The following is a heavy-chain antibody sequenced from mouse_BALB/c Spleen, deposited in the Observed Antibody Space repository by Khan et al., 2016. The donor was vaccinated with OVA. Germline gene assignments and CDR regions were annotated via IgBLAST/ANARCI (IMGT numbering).Heavy chain of an antibody. CDR2: IFPGTGHT. Sequence: QVQLKESGAELVKPGASVKLSCKTSGYTFTNYWIQWVKQRPGQGLGWIGEIFPGTGHTYYNENFKAKDTLTIDTSSSTAYMQLSSLTSDDSAFYFCARGYFGNYEFAYWGQGTLVTVSA. J-gene: IGHJ3*01. CDR3: ARGYFGNYEFAY. CDR1: GYTFTNYW. V-gene: IGHV1S132*01. D-gene: IGHD2-1*01.